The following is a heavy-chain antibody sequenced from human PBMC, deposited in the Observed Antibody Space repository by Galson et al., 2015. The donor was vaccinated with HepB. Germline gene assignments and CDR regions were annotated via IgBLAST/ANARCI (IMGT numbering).Heavy chain of an antibody. Sequence: CAISGDSVSSNSAAWNRIRQSPSRGLEWLGRTYYRSKWYNDYAVSVKSRITINPDTSKNQFSLQLNSVTPEDTAVYYCARVVSPRAVAAFDYWGQGTLVTVSS. CDR3: ARVVSPRAVAAFDY. V-gene: IGHV6-1*01. CDR1: GDSVSSNSAA. CDR2: TYYRSKWYN. D-gene: IGHD6-19*01. J-gene: IGHJ4*02.